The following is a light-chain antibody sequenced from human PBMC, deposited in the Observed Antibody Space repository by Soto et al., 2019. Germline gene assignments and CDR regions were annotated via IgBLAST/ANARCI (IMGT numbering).Light chain of an antibody. CDR2: AAS. CDR3: QQINSYPIT. V-gene: IGKV1-9*01. Sequence: DIQLTQSPSSLSASVGDRVTITCRASQGINSYLAWYQQKPGKVPKLLIYAASTLQSGVPSRFSGSGSGTEFTLTISSLQPEDFATYYCQQINSYPITFGQGTRLEI. J-gene: IGKJ5*01. CDR1: QGINSY.